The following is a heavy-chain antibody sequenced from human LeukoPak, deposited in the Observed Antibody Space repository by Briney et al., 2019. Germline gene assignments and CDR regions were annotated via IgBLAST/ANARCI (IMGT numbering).Heavy chain of an antibody. J-gene: IGHJ4*02. D-gene: IGHD1-26*01. CDR1: GGTFSSYA. Sequence: SVKVSCKASGGTFSSYAISWVRQAPGQGLEWMGRIIPIFGTANYAQKFQGRVTITTDESTSTAYMELSSLRSEDTAVYYCERAIAPHSGSYLFYWGQGTLVTVSS. V-gene: IGHV1-69*05. CDR3: ERAIAPHSGSYLFY. CDR2: IIPIFGTA.